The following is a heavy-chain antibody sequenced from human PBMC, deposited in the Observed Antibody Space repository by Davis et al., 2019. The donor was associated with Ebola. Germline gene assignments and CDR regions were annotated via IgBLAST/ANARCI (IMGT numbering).Heavy chain of an antibody. J-gene: IGHJ4*02. CDR1: GFTFSDYY. CDR2: ISSSGSTI. Sequence: GGSLRLSCAASGFTFSDYYMSWIRQAPGKGLEWVSSISSSGSTINYADSVKGRFTVSRDNAKNSLSLQMNSLRDEDTAVFYCARGRTVTNYVDYWGPGILVTVSS. CDR3: ARGRTVTNYVDY. D-gene: IGHD4-17*01. V-gene: IGHV3-11*04.